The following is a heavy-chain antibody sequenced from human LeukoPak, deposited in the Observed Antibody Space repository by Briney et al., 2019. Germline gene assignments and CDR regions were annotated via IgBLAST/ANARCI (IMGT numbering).Heavy chain of an antibody. Sequence: PGGSLRLSCAASGFIFSSYAMSWVRQAPGKGLEWVSAISGSGGSTYYADSVKGRFTISRDNSKNTLYLQMNSLRAEDTAVYYCAKGGDYGDYEYYGMDVWGQGTTVTVSS. V-gene: IGHV3-23*01. CDR3: AKGGDYGDYEYYGMDV. CDR1: GFIFSSYA. D-gene: IGHD4-17*01. CDR2: ISGSGGST. J-gene: IGHJ6*02.